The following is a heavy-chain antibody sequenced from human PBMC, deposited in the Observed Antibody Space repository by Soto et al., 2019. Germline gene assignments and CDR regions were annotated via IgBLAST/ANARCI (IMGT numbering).Heavy chain of an antibody. CDR1: GGTFSSDA. CDR2: IIPIFGTA. V-gene: IGHV1-69*06. CDR3: ARANTAMAGDAFDI. D-gene: IGHD5-18*01. J-gene: IGHJ3*02. Sequence: QVQLVQSGAEVKKPGSSVKVSCKASGGTFSSDAISWVRQAPGQGREWMGGIIPIFGTANYAQKFQGRVRITADKSKRTAYIELSSLRSEDTAVYYCARANTAMAGDAFDIWGQGTMVTVSS.